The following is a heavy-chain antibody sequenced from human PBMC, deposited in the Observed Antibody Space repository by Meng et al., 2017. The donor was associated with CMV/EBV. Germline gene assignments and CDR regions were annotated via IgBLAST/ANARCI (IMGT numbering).Heavy chain of an antibody. CDR3: ATDILTHFDY. CDR2: ISAYNGNT. D-gene: IGHD3-9*01. CDR1: GHTFTRYG. J-gene: IGHJ4*02. V-gene: IGHV1-18*01. Sequence: VHLASSCAAVKNPVTSVKVSYKSSGHTFTRYGIGWVRQAPGQGLEWMGWISAYNGNTNYAQKLQGRVTMTTDTSTSTAYMELRSLRSDDTAVYYCATDILTHFDYLGQGTLVTVSS.